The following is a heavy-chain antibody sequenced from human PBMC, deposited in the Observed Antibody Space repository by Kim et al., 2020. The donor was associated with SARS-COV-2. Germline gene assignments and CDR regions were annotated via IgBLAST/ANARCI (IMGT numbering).Heavy chain of an antibody. CDR3: ARDVEVVAATNGKDV. CDR2: ISSSSSYI. D-gene: IGHD2-15*01. CDR1: GFTFSSYS. V-gene: IGHV3-21*01. Sequence: GGSLRLSCAASGFTFSSYSMNWVRQAPGKGLEWVSSISSSSSYIDYADSVKGRFTISRDNAKNSLYLQMNSLRAEDTAVYYCARDVEVVAATNGKDVWG. J-gene: IGHJ6*02.